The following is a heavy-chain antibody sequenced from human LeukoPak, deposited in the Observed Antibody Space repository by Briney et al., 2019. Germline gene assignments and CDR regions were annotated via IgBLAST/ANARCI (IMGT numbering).Heavy chain of an antibody. CDR2: IYYSGST. D-gene: IGHD4-23*01. Sequence: SETLSLTCTVSGGSISSYYWSWIRQPPGKGLEWSGYIYYSGSTNYNPPLTSRAAISVDTSKNRFSLKLGSVTAADTAVYYCARGFGGNPAPDYFDYWGQGTLVTVSS. CDR3: ARGFGGNPAPDYFDY. CDR1: GGSISSYY. V-gene: IGHV4-59*01. J-gene: IGHJ4*02.